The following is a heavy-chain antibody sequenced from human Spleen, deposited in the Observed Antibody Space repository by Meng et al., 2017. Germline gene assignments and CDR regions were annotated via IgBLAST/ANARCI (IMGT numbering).Heavy chain of an antibody. Sequence: QSQPQQPGPGLVKPPPPLPLTCSISGDSVSSNSSAWNWISQSPSRGLEWLGRTYYRSKWYSDDAVSVKSRITINPYTSKYQFSLQLNSVTPEDTALYYCARGYSSWPGDFDSWGQGTLVTVSS. V-gene: IGHV6-1*01. J-gene: IGHJ4*02. D-gene: IGHD6-13*01. CDR3: ARGYSSWPGDFDS. CDR2: TYYRSKWYS. CDR1: GDSVSSNSSA.